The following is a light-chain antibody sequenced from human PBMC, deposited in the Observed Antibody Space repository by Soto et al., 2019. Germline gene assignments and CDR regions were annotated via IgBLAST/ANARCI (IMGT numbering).Light chain of an antibody. V-gene: IGKV3-15*01. J-gene: IGKJ5*01. CDR1: QSVSSN. CDR2: GAS. Sequence: EMVMTQSPATLSVSPGERVTLSCWASQSVSSNLAWYQQKPGQAPRLLIYGASTRATGIAARFSGSGSGTEFTLTISGLQSEDFAVYYCQQYNDWPPVTFGQGTRLEIK. CDR3: QQYNDWPPVT.